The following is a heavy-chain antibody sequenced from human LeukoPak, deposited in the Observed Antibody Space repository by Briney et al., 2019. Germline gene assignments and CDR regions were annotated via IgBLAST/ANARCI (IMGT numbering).Heavy chain of an antibody. CDR2: IHYRGNT. Sequence: SETLSLTCTVSGASISAYSWSWVRQPPGKGLEWIVCIHYRGNTHCNPSPESRVTLSVDTSKNQFSLKLSSVTAADTDVYYCARHGRESRYFDWLLYYIDHWGQGALVTVSS. CDR1: GASISAYS. D-gene: IGHD3-9*01. V-gene: IGHV4-59*08. J-gene: IGHJ4*02. CDR3: ARHGRESRYFDWLLYYIDH.